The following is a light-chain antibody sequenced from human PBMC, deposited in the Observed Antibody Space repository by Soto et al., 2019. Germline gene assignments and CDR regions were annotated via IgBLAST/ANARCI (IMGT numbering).Light chain of an antibody. Sequence: DIQMTQSPSSLSASVGDTVTITCRASQVIDNYLAWYQQQPGKVPRLLIYAGSILQAGVPSRFTGSGSGTDFTLTISSLQPADVATYVCQKYHSAPWTCGQGTKVEIK. CDR3: QKYHSAPWT. CDR1: QVIDNY. J-gene: IGKJ1*01. V-gene: IGKV1-27*01. CDR2: AGS.